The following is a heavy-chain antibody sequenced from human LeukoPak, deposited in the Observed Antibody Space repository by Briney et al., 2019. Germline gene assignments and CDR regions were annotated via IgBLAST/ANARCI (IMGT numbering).Heavy chain of an antibody. CDR3: ARDSRHPYSSSWGDWFDP. CDR2: IIPIFGTA. V-gene: IGHV1-69*13. J-gene: IGHJ5*02. CDR1: GGTFSSYA. Sequence: SVKVSCKASGGTFSSYAISWVRQAPGQGLERMGGIIPIFGTANYAQKFQGRVTITADESTSTAYMELSSLRSEDTAVYYCARDSRHPYSSSWGDWFDPWGQGTLVTVSS. D-gene: IGHD6-13*01.